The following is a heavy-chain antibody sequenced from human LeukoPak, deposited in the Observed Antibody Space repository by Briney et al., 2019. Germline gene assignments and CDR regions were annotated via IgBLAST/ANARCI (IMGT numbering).Heavy chain of an antibody. CDR2: INPNSGGT. Sequence: GASVKVSCKASGYTFTSYAMHWVRQAPGQGLEWMGWINPNSGGTNYAQKFQGRVTMTRDTSISTAYMELSRLRSDDTAVYYCARDEQQLVRMERWFDPWGQGTLVTVSS. CDR1: GYTFTSYA. D-gene: IGHD6-13*01. V-gene: IGHV1-2*02. CDR3: ARDEQQLVRMERWFDP. J-gene: IGHJ5*02.